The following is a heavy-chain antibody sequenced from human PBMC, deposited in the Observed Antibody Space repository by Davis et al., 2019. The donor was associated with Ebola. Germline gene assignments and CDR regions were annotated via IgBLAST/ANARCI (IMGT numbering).Heavy chain of an antibody. CDR1: GFTFSNYS. J-gene: IGHJ4*02. D-gene: IGHD3-3*01. CDR3: AKVLRFLEWLPDY. Sequence: GGSLRLSCAASGFTFSNYSMNWVRQAPGKGLEWVSSISSSSSYIYYADSVKGRFTISRDNAKNSLYLQMNSLRAEDTAVYYCAKVLRFLEWLPDYWGQGTLVTVSS. V-gene: IGHV3-21*04. CDR2: ISSSSSYI.